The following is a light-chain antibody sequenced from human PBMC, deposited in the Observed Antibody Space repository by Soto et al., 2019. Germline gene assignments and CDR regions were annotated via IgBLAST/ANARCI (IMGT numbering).Light chain of an antibody. CDR1: QSVSSN. J-gene: IGKJ2*01. CDR3: QQYNKWPPYT. CDR2: GAS. V-gene: IGKV3-15*01. Sequence: EIVMTQSPANLSVSPGERATLSCRASQSVSSNLAWYQQKPSQGPRLLIYGASTRATSIPARFSGSGSGTEFTLTINSLQSEDFAVYYCQQYNKWPPYTFVQGTKLEIK.